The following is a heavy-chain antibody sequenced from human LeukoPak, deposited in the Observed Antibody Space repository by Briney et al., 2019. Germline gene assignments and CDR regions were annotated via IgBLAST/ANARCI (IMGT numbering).Heavy chain of an antibody. CDR3: ARDSPRDNIVYYYYMDV. Sequence: PSETLSLTCTVSGCSIRSSYWSWIRQPAGKGLEWIGRIYPSGTTNYNPSLRSRVTISVDKSKNQFSLNLTSVTAADTAIYYCARDSPRDNIVYYYYMDVWGKGTTVTVSS. D-gene: IGHD3-16*02. J-gene: IGHJ6*03. V-gene: IGHV4-4*07. CDR1: GCSIRSSY. CDR2: IYPSGTT.